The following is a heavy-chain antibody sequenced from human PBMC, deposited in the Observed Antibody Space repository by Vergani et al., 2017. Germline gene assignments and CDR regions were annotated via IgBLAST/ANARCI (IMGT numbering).Heavy chain of an antibody. V-gene: IGHV3-53*01. CDR2: IYSGGST. CDR3: AREIQHAGAGTRWFDP. J-gene: IGHJ5*02. Sequence: EVQLVEPGGGLIQPGGSLRLSCAASGFTVSSNYMSWVRQAPGKGLEWVSVIYSGGSTYYADSVKGRFTISRDNSKNTLYLQMNSLRAEDTAVYYCAREIQHAGAGTRWFDPWGQGTLVTVSS. CDR1: GFTVSSNY. D-gene: IGHD6-19*01.